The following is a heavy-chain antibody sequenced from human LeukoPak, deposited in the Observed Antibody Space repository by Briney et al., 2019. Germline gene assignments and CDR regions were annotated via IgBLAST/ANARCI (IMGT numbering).Heavy chain of an antibody. J-gene: IGHJ4*02. CDR2: IYYSGST. D-gene: IGHD4-23*01. Sequence: SETLSLTCAVSGGSISSGDYYWSWIRQPPGKGLEWIGYIYYSGSTYYNPSLKSRVTISVDTSKNQFSLKLSSVTTADTAVYYCARDYGGNPNRGVDLGYWGQGTLVTVSS. CDR1: GGSISSGDYY. CDR3: ARDYGGNPNRGVDLGY. V-gene: IGHV4-30-4*02.